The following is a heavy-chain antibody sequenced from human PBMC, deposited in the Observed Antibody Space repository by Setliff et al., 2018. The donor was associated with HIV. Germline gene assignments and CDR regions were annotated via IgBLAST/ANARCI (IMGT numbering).Heavy chain of an antibody. CDR3: ARDRLTYYFDY. CDR2: IYHSGST. J-gene: IGHJ4*02. V-gene: IGHV4-34*01. D-gene: IGHD3-22*01. CDR1: GGPFSGFY. Sequence: SETLSLTCAVYGGPFSGFYYSWIRQAPGKGLEWIGSIYHSGSTNYNPSLKSRVTMSVDTSKNQFSLKLSSVTAADTAVYYCARDRLTYYFDYWGQGILVTVSS.